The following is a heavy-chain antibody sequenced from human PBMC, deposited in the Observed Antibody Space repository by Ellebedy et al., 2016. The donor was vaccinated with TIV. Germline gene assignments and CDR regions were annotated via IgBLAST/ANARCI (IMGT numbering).Heavy chain of an antibody. D-gene: IGHD3-22*01. CDR1: GFSFIDAW. V-gene: IGHV3-15*07. J-gene: IGHJ1*01. CDR3: NQSSNDSSGYYYGRAEYFQH. CDR2: IKSKTDGGTT. Sequence: GESLKISCAASGFSFIDAWMNWVRQAPGTGLEWVGRIKSKTDGGTTDYAAPVKGRFTISRDDSKNTLYLQMNSLKTEDTAVYYCNQSSNDSSGYYYGRAEYFQHWGQGTLVTVSS.